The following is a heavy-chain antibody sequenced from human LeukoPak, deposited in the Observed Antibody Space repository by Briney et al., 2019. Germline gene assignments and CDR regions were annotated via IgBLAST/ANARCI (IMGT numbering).Heavy chain of an antibody. CDR1: GSTFTVYY. Sequence: SGKLSCNASGSTFTVYYMHWIRHPPGQGHGREWGINPNNGGTNNDHKFHGRVTITRGKTISTAYMELTRLTSDDTAVYFCAREGRGAPINNDPFDYWGQGSLVTVSS. CDR3: AREGRGAPINNDPFDY. V-gene: IGHV1-2*02. J-gene: IGHJ4*02. CDR2: INPNNGGT. D-gene: IGHD1-1*01.